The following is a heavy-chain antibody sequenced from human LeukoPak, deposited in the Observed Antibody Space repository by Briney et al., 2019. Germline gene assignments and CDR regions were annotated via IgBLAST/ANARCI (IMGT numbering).Heavy chain of an antibody. V-gene: IGHV4-59*01. CDR3: ARGSVRFDP. CDR1: GGSISSYY. J-gene: IGHJ5*02. CDR2: IYYSGST. Sequence: SETLSLTCTVSGGSISSYYWSWIRQPPGKGLEWIGYIYYSGSTNYNPSLKSRVTISVDTSRNQFSLKLSSVTAADTAVYYCARGSVRFDPWGQGTLVTVSS.